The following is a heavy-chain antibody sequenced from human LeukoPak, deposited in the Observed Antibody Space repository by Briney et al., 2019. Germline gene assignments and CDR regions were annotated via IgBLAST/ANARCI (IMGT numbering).Heavy chain of an antibody. D-gene: IGHD3-3*01. J-gene: IGHJ5*02. CDR3: AKGGYDSWFDP. CDR2: IRRNGGDR. CDR1: GFSFSSYS. V-gene: IGHV3-23*01. Sequence: GGSLTLSCAASGFSFSSYSMTWVRQAPGKGLEWVSNIRRNGGDRYYADSVKGRFTISRDNSKNTVYLEMNSLRVEDTAVYYCAKGGYDSWFDPWGQGTLVTVSS.